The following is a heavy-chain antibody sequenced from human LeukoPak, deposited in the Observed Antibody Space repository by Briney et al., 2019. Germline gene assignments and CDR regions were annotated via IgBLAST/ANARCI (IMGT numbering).Heavy chain of an antibody. CDR3: ARTTGYDQFVRASNWFDP. V-gene: IGHV1-69*13. D-gene: IGHD3-3*01. CDR2: IIPIFGTA. J-gene: IGHJ5*02. CDR1: GGTFSSYA. Sequence: GASVKVSCKASGGTFSSYAISWVRQAPGQGLEWMGGIIPIFGTANYAQKFQGRVTITADESTSTAYMELSSLRSEDTAVYYCARTTGYDQFVRASNWFDPWGQGTLVTVSS.